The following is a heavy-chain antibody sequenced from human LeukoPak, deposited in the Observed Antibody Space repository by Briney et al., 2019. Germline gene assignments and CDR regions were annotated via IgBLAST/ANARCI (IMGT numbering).Heavy chain of an antibody. CDR2: IKQDGSEK. J-gene: IGHJ4*02. Sequence: GGSLRLSCAASGFTFSSYWMSWVRQAPGKGLEWVANIKQDGSEKYYVDSVKGRFTISRDNAKNSLYPQMNSLRAEDTAVYYCARDYYGSGSYYNPNFDYWGQGTLVTVSS. CDR3: ARDYYGSGSYYNPNFDY. V-gene: IGHV3-7*01. CDR1: GFTFSSYW. D-gene: IGHD3-10*01.